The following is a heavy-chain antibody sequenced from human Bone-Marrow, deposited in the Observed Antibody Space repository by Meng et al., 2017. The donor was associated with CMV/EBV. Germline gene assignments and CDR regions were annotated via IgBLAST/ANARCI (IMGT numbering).Heavy chain of an antibody. D-gene: IGHD2-2*01. CDR3: ARRYCFTTSYYYLEWFDP. CDR1: GCSISRNSYY. Sequence: AETLRLTCNVSGCSISRNSYYWGGVRQRPGKGQEWIGSLYYSGTTYYNPSLNRRVTISVDTAKNQFSLKLSSVTAAGTAVYYCARRYCFTTSYYYLEWFDPWGQGTLVTVSS. CDR2: LYYSGTT. J-gene: IGHJ5*02. V-gene: IGHV4-39*01.